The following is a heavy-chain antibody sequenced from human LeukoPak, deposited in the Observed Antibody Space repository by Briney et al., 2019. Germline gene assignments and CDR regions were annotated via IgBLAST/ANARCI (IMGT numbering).Heavy chain of an antibody. V-gene: IGHV3-74*01. CDR2: INSDGSST. CDR3: ARGGAYRDFELRFDP. J-gene: IGHJ5*02. D-gene: IGHD4-17*01. CDR1: GFTFSSYW. Sequence: PGGALRLSCAASGFTFSSYWMHWVGQAPGKGLVWVSRINSDGSSTSYADSVKGRFTISRDNAKNTLYLQMNSLRAEDTAVYYCARGGAYRDFELRFDPWGQGTLVTVSS.